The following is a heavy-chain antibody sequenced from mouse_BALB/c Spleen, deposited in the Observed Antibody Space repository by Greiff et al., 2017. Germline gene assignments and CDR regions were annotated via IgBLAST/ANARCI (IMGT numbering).Heavy chain of an antibody. D-gene: IGHD1-1*01. CDR3: ARHSPCITAVHGYFDV. J-gene: IGHJ1*01. V-gene: IGHV5-12-1*01. CDR1: GFAFSSYD. Sequence: EVQRVESGGGLVKPGGSLKLSCAASGFAFSSYDMSWVRQTPEKRLEWVAYISSGGGSTYYPDTVKGRFTISRDNAKNTLYLQMSSLKSEDTAMYYCARHSPCITAVHGYFDVWGAGTTVTVSS. CDR2: ISSGGGST.